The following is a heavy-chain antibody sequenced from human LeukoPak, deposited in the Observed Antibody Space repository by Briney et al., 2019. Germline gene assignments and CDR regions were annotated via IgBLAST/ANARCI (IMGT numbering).Heavy chain of an antibody. J-gene: IGHJ4*02. CDR1: GFIFIDYY. CDR3: ARDIGYDSSGNYQTYFDS. D-gene: IGHD3-22*01. Sequence: GGSLKLSCAASGFIFIDYYMSWIRQAPGKGLEGVSYISSGGSTIYYADSAKGQFTISRDNAKNSLYLQMNSLRADDTAVYYCARDIGYDSSGNYQTYFDSWGRGTLVTVSS. V-gene: IGHV3-11*01. CDR2: ISSGGSTI.